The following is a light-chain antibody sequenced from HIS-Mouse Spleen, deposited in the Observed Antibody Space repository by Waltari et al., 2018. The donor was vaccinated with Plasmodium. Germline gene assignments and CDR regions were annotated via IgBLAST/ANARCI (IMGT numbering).Light chain of an antibody. CDR3: YSTDSSGNHRV. Sequence: SYELTQPPSVSVSPGQTARITCSGDALPKKYAYWYQRKSGQAPVLVIHEDSKRPSGVRDGFSGSSSGTMATLTISGAQVEDEADYYCYSTDSSGNHRVFGGGTKLTVL. CDR2: EDS. V-gene: IGLV3-10*01. CDR1: ALPKKY. J-gene: IGLJ3*02.